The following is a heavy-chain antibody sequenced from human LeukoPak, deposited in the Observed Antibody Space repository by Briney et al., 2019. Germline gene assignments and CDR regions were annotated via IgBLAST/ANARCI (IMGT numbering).Heavy chain of an antibody. CDR2: IYHSGST. Sequence: SQTLSLTCTVSGGSISSGGYYWSWIRQPPGKGLEWIGYIYHSGSTYYNPSLKSRVTISVDRPKNQFSLKLSSVTAADTAVYYCARDLGYGDYNWFDPWGQGTLVTVSS. J-gene: IGHJ5*02. CDR3: ARDLGYGDYNWFDP. CDR1: GGSISSGGYY. D-gene: IGHD4-17*01. V-gene: IGHV4-30-2*01.